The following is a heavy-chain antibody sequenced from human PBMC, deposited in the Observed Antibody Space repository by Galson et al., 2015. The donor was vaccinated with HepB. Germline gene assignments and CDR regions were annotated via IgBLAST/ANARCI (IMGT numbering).Heavy chain of an antibody. CDR2: SSGSSDLI. CDR3: AKDFFVTEFSGGRGVYDI. J-gene: IGHJ3*02. D-gene: IGHD3-10*01. Sequence: SLRLSCAASGFTFRNYAMAWVRQAPGKGLERVSLSSGSSDLIRYADSVKGRFTISRDDSKNTVYLQMNSLRAEDTAVYYCAKDFFVTEFSGGRGVYDIWGQGTMVTVSS. CDR1: GFTFRNYA. V-gene: IGHV3-23*01.